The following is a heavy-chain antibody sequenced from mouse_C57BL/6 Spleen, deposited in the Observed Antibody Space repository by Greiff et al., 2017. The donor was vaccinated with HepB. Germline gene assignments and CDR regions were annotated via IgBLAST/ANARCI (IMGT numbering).Heavy chain of an antibody. V-gene: IGHV2-2*01. CDR2: IWSGGST. CDR3: ARFYGNYAYFDY. D-gene: IGHD2-1*01. CDR1: GFSLTSYG. Sequence: QVQLQQSGPGLVQPSQSLSITCTVSGFSLTSYGVHWVRQSPGKGLEWLGVIWSGGSTDYNAAFISRLSISKDNSKSQVFFKMNSLQADDTAIYYCARFYGNYAYFDYWGQGTTLTVSS. J-gene: IGHJ2*01.